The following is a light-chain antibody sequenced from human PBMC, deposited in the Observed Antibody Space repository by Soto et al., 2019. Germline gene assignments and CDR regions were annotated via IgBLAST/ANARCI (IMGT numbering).Light chain of an antibody. CDR2: DDS. CDR1: NIESKS. Sequence: SYELTQPPSVSLAPGQTARITCGGNNIESKSVHWYQQKPGQAPVLVVYDDSDRPSRIPERFSGSSSGNTATLTISRVEAGDAADYFCQVWDTTTTHRVFGGGTKLTVL. J-gene: IGLJ2*01. V-gene: IGLV3-21*02. CDR3: QVWDTTTTHRV.